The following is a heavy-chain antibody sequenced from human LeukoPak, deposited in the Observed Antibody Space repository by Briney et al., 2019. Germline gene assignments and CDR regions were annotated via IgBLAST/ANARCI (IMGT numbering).Heavy chain of an antibody. D-gene: IGHD3-10*01. CDR1: GFTFSSYG. CDR2: IRYDGSNK. J-gene: IGHJ4*02. V-gene: IGHV3-30*02. CDR3: AKDHRITMVRGVPDY. Sequence: GGSLRLSCAASGFTFSSYGMHWVHQAPGKGLEWVAFIRYDGSNKYYADSVKGRFTISRDNSKNTLYLQMNSLRAEDTAVYYCAKDHRITMVRGVPDYWGQGTLVTVSS.